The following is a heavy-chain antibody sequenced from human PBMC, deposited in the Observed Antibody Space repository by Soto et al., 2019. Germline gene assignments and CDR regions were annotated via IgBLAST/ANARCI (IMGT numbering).Heavy chain of an antibody. CDR1: GFKFNSYG. Sequence: QEQLVQSGGGVVQPGRSLRLSCAASGFKFNSYGMHWVRQAPGKGLEWVAVISYGGGDTSYGDSVKGRFTISRDNSKNPLPLQTSSLRVDDTAVYYCARDRFGGTEAANWLAPWGQGSLVTVSS. CDR2: ISYGGGDT. J-gene: IGHJ5*02. V-gene: IGHV3-33*01. CDR3: ARDRFGGTEAANWLAP. D-gene: IGHD6-25*01.